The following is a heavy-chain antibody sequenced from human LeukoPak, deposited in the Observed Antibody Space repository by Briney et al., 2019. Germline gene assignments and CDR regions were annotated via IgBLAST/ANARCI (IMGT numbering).Heavy chain of an antibody. J-gene: IGHJ4*02. CDR1: GFTFSNYA. CDR3: AIYGYCGSTGCYRYFDS. Sequence: GSLRLSCAASGFTFSNYAMSWVRQAPGKGLEWVSAISGSGGSTFYRDSVKGRFTIFRDSSKNALHLQMNSLRVEDTAVYYCAIYGYCGSTGCYRYFDSWGQGTLVTVSS. CDR2: ISGSGGST. V-gene: IGHV3-23*01. D-gene: IGHD2-2*03.